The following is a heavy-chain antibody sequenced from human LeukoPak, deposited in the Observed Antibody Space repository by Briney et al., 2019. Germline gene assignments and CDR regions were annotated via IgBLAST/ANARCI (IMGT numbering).Heavy chain of an antibody. CDR1: GGTFSSYA. Sequence: ASVKVSCKASGGTFSSYAISWVRRAPGQGLEWMGGIIPIFGTANYAQKFQGRVTITTDESTSTAYMELSSLRSEDTAVYYCARVLLDPKLAPYYYYYYMDVWGKGTTVTVSS. CDR2: IIPIFGTA. J-gene: IGHJ6*03. V-gene: IGHV1-69*05. D-gene: IGHD2-21*01. CDR3: ARVLLDPKLAPYYYYYYMDV.